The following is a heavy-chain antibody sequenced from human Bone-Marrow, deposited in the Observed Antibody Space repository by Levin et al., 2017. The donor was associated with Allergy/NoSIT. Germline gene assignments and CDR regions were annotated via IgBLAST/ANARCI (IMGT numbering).Heavy chain of an antibody. D-gene: IGHD3-22*01. V-gene: IGHV4-59*08. CDR3: ARQNYFDTGENWFDP. Sequence: SETLSLTCTVSGASVTPYYWSWIRQSPGKGLEWIGYIYYTGTTNYNPSLKGRVAISVDTSKNQLSLKLSSVTAADTAVYYCARQNYFDTGENWFDPWGQGTLVAVSS. J-gene: IGHJ5*02. CDR2: IYYTGTT. CDR1: GASVTPYY.